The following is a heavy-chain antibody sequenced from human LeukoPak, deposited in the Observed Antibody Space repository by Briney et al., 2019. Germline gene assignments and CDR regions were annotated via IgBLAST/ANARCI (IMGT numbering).Heavy chain of an antibody. D-gene: IGHD3-22*01. CDR1: RFTFSTYG. Sequence: PGGSLRLSCAASRFTFSTYGMSWVRQAPGKGLEWVSSISGSGGSTNYADSVKGRFTISRDNSKNTLYLQMNSLRDGDTAVYYCAKSSYYDSSGYYREYYFDFWGQGTLVTVSS. V-gene: IGHV3-23*01. J-gene: IGHJ4*02. CDR2: ISGSGGST. CDR3: AKSSYYDSSGYYREYYFDF.